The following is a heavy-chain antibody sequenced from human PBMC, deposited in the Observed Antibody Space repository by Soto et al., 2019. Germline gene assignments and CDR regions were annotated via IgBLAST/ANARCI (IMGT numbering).Heavy chain of an antibody. CDR1: GFTFSSYW. CDR2: INSDGSST. D-gene: IGHD3-3*01. CDR3: ARARYDFWSGYYPYYYYGMDV. J-gene: IGHJ6*02. Sequence: PGGSLRLSCAASGFTFSSYWMHWVRRAPGKGLVWVSRINSDGSSTSYADSVKGRFTISRDNAKNTLYLQMNSLRAEDTAVYYCARARYDFWSGYYPYYYYGMDVWGQGTTVTVSS. V-gene: IGHV3-74*01.